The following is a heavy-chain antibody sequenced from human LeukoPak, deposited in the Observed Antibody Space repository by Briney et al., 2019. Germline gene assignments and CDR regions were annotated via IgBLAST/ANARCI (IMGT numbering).Heavy chain of an antibody. J-gene: IGHJ4*02. CDR2: ISSSGSTI. D-gene: IGHD3-10*01. V-gene: IGHV3-11*01. Sequence: GGSLRLSCAASGFTFSVYYMSWIRQAPGKGLEWVSYISSSGSTIYYADSVKGRFTISRDNAKNSLYLQMNSLRAEDTAVYYCARAVDYYGSGSYYDYWGQGTLVTVSS. CDR1: GFTFSVYY. CDR3: ARAVDYYGSGSYYDY.